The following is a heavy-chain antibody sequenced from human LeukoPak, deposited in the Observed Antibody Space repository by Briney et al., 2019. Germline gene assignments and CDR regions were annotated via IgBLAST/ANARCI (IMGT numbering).Heavy chain of an antibody. CDR2: ISGSGSGT. CDR1: GFTFSSYA. V-gene: IGHV3-23*01. Sequence: PGGSLRLSCAASGFTFSSYAMSWVHQAPGKGLEWGSGISGSGSGTYYPDSVKVRFTISRDNSKNTLHLQMNNLRAEETAVYYCAKVLGYCSSTSCYALSYGMDVWRQGTTVTVSS. J-gene: IGHJ6*02. CDR3: AKVLGYCSSTSCYALSYGMDV. D-gene: IGHD2-2*01.